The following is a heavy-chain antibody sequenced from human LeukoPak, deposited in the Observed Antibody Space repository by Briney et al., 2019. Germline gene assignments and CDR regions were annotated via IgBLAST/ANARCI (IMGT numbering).Heavy chain of an antibody. CDR2: IYSGGST. J-gene: IGHJ3*02. D-gene: IGHD2-2*01. CDR3: ARGPQKYVFDI. CDR1: GFTASSNY. Sequence: PGGSLRLSCAASGFTASSNYMSWVRQAPGKGLEWVSVIYSGGSTYYADSVKGRFTISRDNSKNTLYLQMNSLRAEDTAVYYCARGPQKYVFDIWGQGTMVTVSS. V-gene: IGHV3-66*01.